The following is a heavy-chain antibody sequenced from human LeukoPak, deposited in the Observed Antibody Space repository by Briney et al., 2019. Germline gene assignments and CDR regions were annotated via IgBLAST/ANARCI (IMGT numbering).Heavy chain of an antibody. CDR1: GFTFSSYA. V-gene: IGHV3-23*01. D-gene: IGHD2-2*01. Sequence: GGSLRLSCAASGFTFSSYAMSWVRQAPGKGLEWVSAISSSGGSTYYADSVKGRFTIPRDNSKNTLYLQMNSLRAEDTAVYYCAKDLVASDIVVVPAAISYYYYGMDVWGQGTTVTVSS. J-gene: IGHJ6*02. CDR3: AKDLVASDIVVVPAAISYYYYGMDV. CDR2: ISSSGGST.